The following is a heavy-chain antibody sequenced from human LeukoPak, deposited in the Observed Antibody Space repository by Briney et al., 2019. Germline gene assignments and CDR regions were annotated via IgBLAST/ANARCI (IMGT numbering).Heavy chain of an antibody. Sequence: GESLKISCKGSGYSFTSYWIGWVRQMPGKGLEWMGIIYPGDSDTRYSPSFQGQVTISADKSISTAYLQWSSLKASDTAMYYCARDSGGYYFNDAFDIRGQGTMVTVSS. CDR2: IYPGDSDT. V-gene: IGHV5-51*01. J-gene: IGHJ3*02. CDR1: GYSFTSYW. D-gene: IGHD3-22*01. CDR3: ARDSGGYYFNDAFDI.